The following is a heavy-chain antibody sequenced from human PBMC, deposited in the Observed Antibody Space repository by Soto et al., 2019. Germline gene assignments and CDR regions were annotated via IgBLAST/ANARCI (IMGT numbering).Heavy chain of an antibody. D-gene: IGHD3-22*01. CDR2: IYYSGST. J-gene: IGHJ4*02. CDR3: ARQGNYYDSSGYYLGVSY. V-gene: IGHV4-39*01. CDR1: GGSISSSSYY. Sequence: PSETLSLTCTVSGGSISSSSYYWGWIRQPPGKGLEWIGSIYYSGSTYYNPSLKSRVTISVDTSKNQFSLKLSSVTAADTAVYYCARQGNYYDSSGYYLGVSYWGQGTLVTVS.